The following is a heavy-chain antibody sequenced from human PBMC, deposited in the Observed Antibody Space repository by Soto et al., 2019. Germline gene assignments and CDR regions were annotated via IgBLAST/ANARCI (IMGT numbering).Heavy chain of an antibody. V-gene: IGHV1-8*01. Sequence: ASVKVSCKASGYTFTGYDINWVRQATGQGLEWMGWMNPNSGNTGYAQKFQGRVTMTRNTSISTAYMELSSLRSEDTAVYYCARDSSGYSSSAGDYWGQGTLVTVSS. D-gene: IGHD6-6*01. CDR1: GYTFTGYD. J-gene: IGHJ4*02. CDR2: MNPNSGNT. CDR3: ARDSSGYSSSAGDY.